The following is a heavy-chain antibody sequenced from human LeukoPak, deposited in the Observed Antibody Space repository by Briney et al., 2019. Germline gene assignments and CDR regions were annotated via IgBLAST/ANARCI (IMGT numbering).Heavy chain of an antibody. Sequence: GGSLRLSCAASGFTFSTYGMHWVRQAPGKGLEWVAFIRSDGSIKYYSDSVKGRFTISRDDSKNTLYLQMNSLRAEDTAVYYCAKVMPPGRIRFYSYYMDVWGKGTTVTVS. V-gene: IGHV3-30*02. CDR1: GFTFSTYG. D-gene: IGHD2-15*01. J-gene: IGHJ6*03. CDR3: AKVMPPGRIRFYSYYMDV. CDR2: IRSDGSIK.